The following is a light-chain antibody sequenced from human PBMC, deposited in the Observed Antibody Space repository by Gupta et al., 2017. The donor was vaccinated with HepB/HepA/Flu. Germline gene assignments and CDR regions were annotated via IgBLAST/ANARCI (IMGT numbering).Light chain of an antibody. CDR2: GAS. CDR3: QQYGSSPLT. J-gene: IGKJ4*01. Sequence: EIVLTQSPGTLSWSPGERATLSCRASQSLSNNYLAWYQQKPGQAPRLLIYGASIRVTGIPDRFSGSGSGTDFTLTISRLEPEDFAVYYCQQYGSSPLTFGGGTKVEIK. V-gene: IGKV3-20*01. CDR1: QSLSNNY.